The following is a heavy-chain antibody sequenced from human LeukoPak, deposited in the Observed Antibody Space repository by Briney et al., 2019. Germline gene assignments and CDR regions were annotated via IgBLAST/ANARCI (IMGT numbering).Heavy chain of an antibody. D-gene: IGHD3-10*01. CDR1: GYTFTSYG. V-gene: IGHV1-18*01. CDR2: ISAYSGDT. Sequence: GASVKVSCKASGYTFTSYGISWVRQAPGQGLEWMGWISAYSGDTNYAQKFQGRVTMTTDTPTSTAYMELRSLRSDDTAVYYCVRDLGYQYGSGSFDYYYGMDVWGQGTTVTVSS. J-gene: IGHJ6*02. CDR3: VRDLGYQYGSGSFDYYYGMDV.